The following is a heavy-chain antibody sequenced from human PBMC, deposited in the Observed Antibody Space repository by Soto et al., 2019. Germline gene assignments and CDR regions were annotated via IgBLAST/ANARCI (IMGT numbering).Heavy chain of an antibody. J-gene: IGHJ5*01. Sequence: ASVKGSCKGCGDTFNRYGINWVRQAPGQGLEWVGWIDNDTGETKYAETFQGRVSMTADTSTNTAYMELKNLQSDDTAIYYCASVVVIARPASPTLDSWGQATLVTVSS. CDR1: GDTFNRYG. CDR2: IDNDTGET. CDR3: ASVVVIARPASPTLDS. V-gene: IGHV1-18*04. D-gene: IGHD6-6*01.